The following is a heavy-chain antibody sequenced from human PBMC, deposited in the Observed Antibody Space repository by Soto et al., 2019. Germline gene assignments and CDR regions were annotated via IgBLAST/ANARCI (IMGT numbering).Heavy chain of an antibody. CDR3: AKNNRLLGYLSSTSCLQPYGMDG. V-gene: IGHV3-30*18. CDR2: ISYDGSNK. Sequence: WGSLRLSCAASGFTFSRYGMHWFRQAPGKGLEWVAVISYDGSNKYYADSVKGRFTISRDNSKNTLYMQMNSLRAEDTAVYYCAKNNRLLGYLSSTSCLQPYGMDGWGQGTTATVSS. D-gene: IGHD2-2*01. CDR1: GFTFSRYG. J-gene: IGHJ6*02.